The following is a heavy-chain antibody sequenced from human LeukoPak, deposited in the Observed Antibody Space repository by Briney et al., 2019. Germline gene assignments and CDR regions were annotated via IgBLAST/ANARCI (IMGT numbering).Heavy chain of an antibody. D-gene: IGHD6-13*01. V-gene: IGHV4-30-2*01. CDR3: ARVGTGSYNWFDP. Sequence: SQTLSLTCGVSGASVSSIGYSWSWIRQPPGRGLEWIGYIYQSGSTSYNPSLQSRVTISIDRSKNQFSLKLSSVTAADTAVYYCARVGTGSYNWFDPWGQGTLVTVSS. CDR2: IYQSGST. CDR1: GASVSSIGYS. J-gene: IGHJ5*02.